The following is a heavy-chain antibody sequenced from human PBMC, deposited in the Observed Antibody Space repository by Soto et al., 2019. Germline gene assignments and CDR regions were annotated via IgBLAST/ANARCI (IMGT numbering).Heavy chain of an antibody. Sequence: XGSLRLSCSASGCTVSSNYMSWVRKAPGKGLDWVSVIYSGGSTYYADSVKGRFTISRDNSKNTLYLQMNSLRAEDTAVYYCASGASSGRQMPPYYYYYYGMDVWRQGTTFTVS. CDR2: IYSGGST. V-gene: IGHV3-53*01. CDR3: ASGASSGRQMPPYYYYYYGMDV. CDR1: GCTVSSNY. D-gene: IGHD3-22*01. J-gene: IGHJ6*02.